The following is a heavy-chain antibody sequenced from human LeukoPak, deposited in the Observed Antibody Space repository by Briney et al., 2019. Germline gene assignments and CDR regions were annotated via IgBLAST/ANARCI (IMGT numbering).Heavy chain of an antibody. Sequence: ASVKVSCKASGYTFTSYGISWVRQAPGQGLEWMGWISAYNGNTNYAQKLQGRVTMTTDTSTSTAYMELRSLRSDDTAVDYCARDLVRITMVRGVSDLDYWGQGTLVTVSS. CDR3: ARDLVRITMVRGVSDLDY. D-gene: IGHD3-10*01. J-gene: IGHJ4*02. CDR1: GYTFTSYG. V-gene: IGHV1-18*01. CDR2: ISAYNGNT.